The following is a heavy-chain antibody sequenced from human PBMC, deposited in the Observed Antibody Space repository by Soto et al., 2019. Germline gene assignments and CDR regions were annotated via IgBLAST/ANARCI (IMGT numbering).Heavy chain of an antibody. V-gene: IGHV1-2*02. CDR1: GYTFTGYY. J-gene: IGHJ1*01. D-gene: IGHD6-19*01. CDR2: INPNSGGT. CDR3: ARAVSSGWYTLYFQH. Sequence: ASVKVSCKASGYTFTGYYMHWVRQAPGQGLEWMGWINPNSGGTNYAQKFQGRVTMTRDTSISTAYMELSRLRSDDTAVYYCARAVSSGWYTLYFQHWGQGTLVTVS.